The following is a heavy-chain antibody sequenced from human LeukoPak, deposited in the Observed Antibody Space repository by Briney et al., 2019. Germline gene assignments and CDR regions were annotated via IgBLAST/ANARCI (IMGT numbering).Heavy chain of an antibody. CDR2: ISYDGSNK. Sequence: GGSLRLSCAASGFTFSIYAMHWVRQAPGKGLEWVAVISYDGSNKYYADSVKGRFTISRDNSKNTLYLQMNSLRAEDTAVYYCARGYYDSSGYPAFDIWGQGTMVTVSS. CDR1: GFTFSIYA. V-gene: IGHV3-30-3*01. CDR3: ARGYYDSSGYPAFDI. D-gene: IGHD3-22*01. J-gene: IGHJ3*02.